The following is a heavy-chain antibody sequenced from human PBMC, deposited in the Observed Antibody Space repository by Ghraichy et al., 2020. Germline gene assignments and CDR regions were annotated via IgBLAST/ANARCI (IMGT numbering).Heavy chain of an antibody. CDR1: GLAVSSYS. Sequence: GGSLRLSCAASGLAVSSYSMTWVRQSPGKGLEWVSLINNRGRSTFYADSVKGRFSISNDNSKDTLYLQMNSLRADDTAVYYCATPGRGNCSGTNCNDGFEIWGRGTRVTVS. CDR3: ATPGRGNCSGTNCNDGFEI. V-gene: IGHV3-23*01. CDR2: INNRGRST. J-gene: IGHJ3*02. D-gene: IGHD2-2*01.